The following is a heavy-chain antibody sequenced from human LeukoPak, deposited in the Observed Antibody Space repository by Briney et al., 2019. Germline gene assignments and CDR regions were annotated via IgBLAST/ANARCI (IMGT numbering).Heavy chain of an antibody. Sequence: SETLSLTCSVSGASINGYYWTWIRQPPGKGLEWIGYIYYSGSTNYNPSLNSRVSISIDTSKNQFSLKLSSVTAADTAVYYCARADGYNFYYLDYWGQGTLVTVSS. J-gene: IGHJ4*02. D-gene: IGHD5-24*01. CDR2: IYYSGST. CDR1: GASINGYY. V-gene: IGHV4-59*01. CDR3: ARADGYNFYYLDY.